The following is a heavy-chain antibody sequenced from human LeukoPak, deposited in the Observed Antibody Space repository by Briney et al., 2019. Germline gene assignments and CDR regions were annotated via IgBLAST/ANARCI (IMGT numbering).Heavy chain of an antibody. Sequence: GGSLRLSCAASGFTFSSYAMHWVRQAPGKGLEWVAVISFDGSNKYYADSVKGRFTISRDNSKSTLYLQMNSLRAEDTAVYYCARDSSKLHCSSSGCYQYYFDYWGQGTLVTVSS. J-gene: IGHJ4*02. CDR3: ARDSSKLHCSSSGCYQYYFDY. V-gene: IGHV3-30*04. CDR2: ISFDGSNK. D-gene: IGHD2-2*01. CDR1: GFTFSSYA.